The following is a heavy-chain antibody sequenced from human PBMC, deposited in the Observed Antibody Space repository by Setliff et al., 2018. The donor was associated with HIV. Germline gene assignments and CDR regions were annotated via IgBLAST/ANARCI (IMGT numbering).Heavy chain of an antibody. V-gene: IGHV4-30-4*08. CDR3: ARGGYDYVWGSYRYPYYYYYMDV. CDR2: IYYSGSA. CDR1: GGSISSGDYF. D-gene: IGHD3-16*02. Sequence: SETLSLTCTVSGGSISSGDYFLSWIRQAPGKGLEWIGCIYYSGSAYYNPSLQRRVTISVDTSKNQVSLKLNSMTAADTAVYYCARGGYDYVWGSYRYPYYYYYMDVWGKGTTVTVS. J-gene: IGHJ6*03.